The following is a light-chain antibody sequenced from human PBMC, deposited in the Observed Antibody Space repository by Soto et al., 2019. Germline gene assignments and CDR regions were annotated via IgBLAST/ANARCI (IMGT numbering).Light chain of an antibody. CDR3: SSFTTSRFYV. Sequence: QSALTQPTSVSGSPGQSITISCTGNSNDIGAFNYVSWYQQHPGKAPRLLIHGVRNRTPNIYSRFSASKSGLTASLTISGLRAEDEDDYYCSSFTTSRFYVFGPGTKLTVL. CDR2: GVR. V-gene: IGLV2-14*01. J-gene: IGLJ1*01. CDR1: SNDIGAFNY.